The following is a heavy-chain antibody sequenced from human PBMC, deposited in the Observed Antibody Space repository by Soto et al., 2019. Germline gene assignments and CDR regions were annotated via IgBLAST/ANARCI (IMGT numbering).Heavy chain of an antibody. CDR1: GVTFSDYY. Sequence: PGGSLRLSCAASGVTFSDYYMSWIRQAPGKGLEWVSYISSSGSTIYYADSVKGRFTISRDNAKNSLYLQMNSLRAEDTAVYYCARVPYYDILTGPGAFDIWGQGTMVTVSS. V-gene: IGHV3-11*01. J-gene: IGHJ3*02. CDR2: ISSSGSTI. D-gene: IGHD3-9*01. CDR3: ARVPYYDILTGPGAFDI.